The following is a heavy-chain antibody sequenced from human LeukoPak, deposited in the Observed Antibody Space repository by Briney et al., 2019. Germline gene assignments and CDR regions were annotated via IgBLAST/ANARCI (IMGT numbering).Heavy chain of an antibody. J-gene: IGHJ4*02. D-gene: IGHD5-12*01. CDR2: IYYSGST. V-gene: IGHV4-59*01. Sequence: SETLSLTCTVSGGSNSSYYWSWIRQPPGKGLEWIGYIYYSGSTNYNPSLKSRVTISVDTSKNQFSLKLSSVTAADTAVYYCARASGGYDTIDYWGQGTLVTVSS. CDR1: GGSNSSYY. CDR3: ARASGGYDTIDY.